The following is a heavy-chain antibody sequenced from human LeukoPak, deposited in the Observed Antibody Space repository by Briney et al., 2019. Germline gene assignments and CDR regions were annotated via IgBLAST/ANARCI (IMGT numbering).Heavy chain of an antibody. CDR1: GCPFTSYW. J-gene: IGHJ3*02. V-gene: IGHV5-51*01. CDR3: ARRSAGTRAFDI. D-gene: IGHD6-13*01. Sequence: GGPLQISCQGSGCPFTSYWIGWVRQLPGKGREWVGIIYPGESYTRHSPSFQGQVTISAVKSISTAYLQWGSLKASDPAKYYCARRSAGTRAFDIWGQGTMGTVSA. CDR2: IYPGESYT.